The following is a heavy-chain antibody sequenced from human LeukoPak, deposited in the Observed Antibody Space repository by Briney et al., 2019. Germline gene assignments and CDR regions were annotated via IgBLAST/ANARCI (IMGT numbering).Heavy chain of an antibody. CDR2: TYYRSKWYN. CDR1: GDSVSSNSAA. D-gene: IGHD6-19*01. CDR3: ARERYSSGWYWGVDWFDP. Sequence: SQTLSLTCAISGDSVSSNSAAWHWIRQSPSRGLEWLGRTYYRSKWYNDYAVSVKSRITISPDTSKNQFSLQLNSVTPEDTAVYYCARERYSSGWYWGVDWFDPWGQGTLVTVSS. V-gene: IGHV6-1*01. J-gene: IGHJ5*02.